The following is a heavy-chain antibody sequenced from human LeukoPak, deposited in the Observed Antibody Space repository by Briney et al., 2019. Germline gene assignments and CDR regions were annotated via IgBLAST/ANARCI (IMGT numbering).Heavy chain of an antibody. V-gene: IGHV4-34*01. CDR1: GGSFSGYY. Sequence: SETLSLTCAVYGGSFSGYYWSWIRQPPGKGLEWIGEINHSGSTNYNPSLKSRVTISVDTSKNQFSLKLSSVTAADTAVYYCARVPDYYDSSGYYPPAFDIWGQGTMVTVSS. CDR2: INHSGST. J-gene: IGHJ3*02. CDR3: ARVPDYYDSSGYYPPAFDI. D-gene: IGHD3-22*01.